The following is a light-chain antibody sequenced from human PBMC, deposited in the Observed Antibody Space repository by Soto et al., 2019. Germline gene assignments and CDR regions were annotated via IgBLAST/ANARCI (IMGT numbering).Light chain of an antibody. CDR1: QTVSSSY. J-gene: IGKJ2*01. CDR3: QQYGGSPKT. V-gene: IGKV3-20*01. Sequence: EIVLTQSPGTLSLSPGERATLSCRASQTVSSSYLAWYQQRPGQAPRLLIYDASNRATGIPDRFSGSGSGTDFTLTISRLEPEDFAVYYCQQYGGSPKTFGQGTKLEIK. CDR2: DAS.